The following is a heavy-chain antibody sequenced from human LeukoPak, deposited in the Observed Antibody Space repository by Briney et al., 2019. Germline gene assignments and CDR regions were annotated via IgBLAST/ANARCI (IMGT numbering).Heavy chain of an antibody. Sequence: GGSLRLSCAASGFTFRSYWMHWVRQAPGEGLAWVSRVNSDGSSTSYADSVKGRFTISRDNAKNTLYLEMNSLRAEDTAVYYCARVGVFEAAAGQFDYWGQGTLVTVSS. CDR2: VNSDGSST. J-gene: IGHJ4*02. V-gene: IGHV3-74*01. CDR3: ARVGVFEAAAGQFDY. CDR1: GFTFRSYW. D-gene: IGHD6-13*01.